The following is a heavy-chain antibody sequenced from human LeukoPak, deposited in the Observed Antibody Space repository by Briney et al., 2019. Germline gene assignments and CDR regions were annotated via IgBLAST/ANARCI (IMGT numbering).Heavy chain of an antibody. Sequence: PGASLRLSCAASGFTFSNYAMNWVRQAPGKGLQWVPGYSGRRSTTYYADSVQGRFIISRDDSKKMLYLQMNSLRVDDTAIYYCVKDLDGAGYFDAFDIWGQGTIVTVSS. CDR1: GFTFSNYA. CDR3: VKDLDGAGYFDAFDI. V-gene: IGHV3-23*01. CDR2: YSGRRSTT. D-gene: IGHD4/OR15-4a*01. J-gene: IGHJ3*02.